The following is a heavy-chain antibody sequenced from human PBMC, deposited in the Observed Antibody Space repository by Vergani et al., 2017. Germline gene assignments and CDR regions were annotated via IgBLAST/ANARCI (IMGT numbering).Heavy chain of an antibody. CDR3: ARAPSYSSSWYPNWFDP. CDR2: ISGPGLST. V-gene: IGHV3-23*01. D-gene: IGHD6-13*01. J-gene: IGHJ5*02. Sequence: EVHLLESGGGLVQSGGSLRLSCAASGFTFSNSAVSWVRQAPGRGLAWVSSISGPGLSTYYADSVKGRFSISRDNSKNTVFLQMHSLRAEDTAVYYCARAPSYSSSWYPNWFDPWGQGTLVTVSS. CDR1: GFTFSNSA.